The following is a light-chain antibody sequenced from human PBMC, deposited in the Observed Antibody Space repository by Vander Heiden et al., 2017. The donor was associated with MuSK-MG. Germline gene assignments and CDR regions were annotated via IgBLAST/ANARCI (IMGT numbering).Light chain of an antibody. Sequence: QSALTQPASVSGSPGQSTTISFTGSSSDVGGYNHVSWYQQHPGKAPKLMIYEVSNRPSGVSNRFSGSKSGNTASLIISGLRAEDEADYFCSAYTSSSTYVVFGGGTKLTVI. V-gene: IGLV2-14*01. J-gene: IGLJ2*01. CDR3: SAYTSSSTYVV. CDR2: EVS. CDR1: SSDVGGYNH.